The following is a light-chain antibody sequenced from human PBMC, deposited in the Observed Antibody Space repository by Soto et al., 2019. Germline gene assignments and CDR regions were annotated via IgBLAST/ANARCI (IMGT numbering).Light chain of an antibody. CDR3: QQRSDWPWT. J-gene: IGKJ1*01. V-gene: IGKV3-11*01. Sequence: EIVLTQSPATLSVSPGERVTLSCRASQSVDINLAWYQQKPGQAPRLLIYAASNRATGIPARFSGSGSGTDFTLTISSLEPEDFAVYYCQQRSDWPWTFGQGTKVDIK. CDR2: AAS. CDR1: QSVDIN.